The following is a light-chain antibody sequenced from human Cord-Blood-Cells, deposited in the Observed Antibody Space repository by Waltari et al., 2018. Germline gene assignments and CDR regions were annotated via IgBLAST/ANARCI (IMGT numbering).Light chain of an antibody. J-gene: IGLJ2*01. CDR1: SSHVGGYHY. CDR2: DVS. Sequence: SALTQPASVSGSPGQSLTLSCTGTSSHVGGYHYVPWYQPHPGKAPKLMIYDVSKRPSGVSDRFSGSKSGNTASLTISGLQAEDEADYYCSSYTGSSTWVFGGGTKLTVL. V-gene: IGLV2-14*01. CDR3: SSYTGSSTWV.